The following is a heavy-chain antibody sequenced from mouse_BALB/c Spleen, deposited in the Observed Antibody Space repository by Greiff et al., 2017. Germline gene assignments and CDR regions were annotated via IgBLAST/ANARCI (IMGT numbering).Heavy chain of an antibody. J-gene: IGHJ4*01. V-gene: IGHV10-1*02. D-gene: IGHD4-1*01. CDR3: VRTGTGFYAMGY. CDR2: IRSKSNNYAT. CDR1: GFTFNTYA. Sequence: EVMLVESGGGLVQPKGSLKLSCAASGFTFNTYAMNWVRQAPGKGLEWVARIRSKSNNYATYYADSVKDRFTISRDDSQSMLYLQMNNLKTEDTAMYYCVRTGTGFYAMGYWGQGTSVTVSS.